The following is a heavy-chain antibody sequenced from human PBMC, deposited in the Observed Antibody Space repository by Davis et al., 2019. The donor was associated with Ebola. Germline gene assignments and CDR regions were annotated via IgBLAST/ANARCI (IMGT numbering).Heavy chain of an antibody. CDR2: IYYSGST. J-gene: IGHJ4*02. Sequence: MPSETLSLTCTVSGGSISSYYWSWIRQPPGKGLEWIGGIYYSGSTYYNPSLKSRVTISVDSSRNQFSLKLNSVTAADTAVYYCATTSIAARPDYWGQGTLVTVSS. CDR3: ATTSIAARPDY. V-gene: IGHV4-59*05. CDR1: GGSISSYY. D-gene: IGHD6-6*01.